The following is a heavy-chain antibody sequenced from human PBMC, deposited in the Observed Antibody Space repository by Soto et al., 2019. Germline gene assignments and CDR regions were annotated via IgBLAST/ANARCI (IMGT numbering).Heavy chain of an antibody. Sequence: QITLKESGPTLVKPTQTLTLTCTFSGFSLTTNAVGVGWIRQSPGKALEWLALIYWDDDVRYSPSLKSRLTIPKDTSKNQVVLTMSNMDPMDTATYYCARRRAGQWVDSWGQGTLVTVSS. V-gene: IGHV2-5*02. J-gene: IGHJ4*02. CDR3: ARRRAGQWVDS. CDR1: GFSLTTNAVG. D-gene: IGHD6-19*01. CDR2: IYWDDDV.